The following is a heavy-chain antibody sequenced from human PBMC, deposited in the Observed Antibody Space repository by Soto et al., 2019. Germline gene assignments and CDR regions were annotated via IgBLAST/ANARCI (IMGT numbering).Heavy chain of an antibody. Sequence: LRLSCAASGFTFDDYAMHWVRQAPGKGLEWVSGISWNSGSIGYADSVKGRFTISRDNAKNSLYLQMNSLRAEDTAVYYCAKYQPPEFDPWGQGIPVTVSS. V-gene: IGHV3-9*01. CDR1: GFTFDDYA. CDR2: ISWNSGSI. J-gene: IGHJ5*02. D-gene: IGHD2-2*01. CDR3: AKYQPPEFDP.